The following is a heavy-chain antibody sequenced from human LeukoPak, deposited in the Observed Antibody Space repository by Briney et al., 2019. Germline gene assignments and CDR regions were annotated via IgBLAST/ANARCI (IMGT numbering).Heavy chain of an antibody. CDR3: AGGYAEILLVAEYFDH. CDR2: VHYSVIT. D-gene: IGHD2-2*01. Sequence: PSETLSLTCTVSADSDNTNTYYWACIRPPPGKGLEWISTVHYSVITFYQASLKGRVTTFMDTSKKQISLKLTSVTAADTAVYYCAGGYAEILLVAEYFDHWGQGTLVTVSS. CDR1: ADSDNTNTYY. V-gene: IGHV4-39*01. J-gene: IGHJ1*01.